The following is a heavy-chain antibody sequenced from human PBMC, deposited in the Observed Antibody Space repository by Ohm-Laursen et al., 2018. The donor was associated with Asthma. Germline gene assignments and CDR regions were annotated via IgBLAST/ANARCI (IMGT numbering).Heavy chain of an antibody. Sequence: GASVKVSCKASGYTFTGYYMHWVRQAPGQGLEWMGWINPNSGGTNYAQKFQGWVTMTRDTSISTAYMELSRLRSDDTAVYYCARGTLIVGATQAFDIWGQGTMVTVSS. CDR1: GYTFTGYY. CDR2: INPNSGGT. D-gene: IGHD1-26*01. V-gene: IGHV1-2*04. J-gene: IGHJ3*02. CDR3: ARGTLIVGATQAFDI.